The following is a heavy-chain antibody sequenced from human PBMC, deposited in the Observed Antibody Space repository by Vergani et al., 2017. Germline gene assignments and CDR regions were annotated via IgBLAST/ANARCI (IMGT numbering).Heavy chain of an antibody. CDR3: ARGDYGILTGYRY. J-gene: IGHJ4*02. CDR1: GYTFSNHY. CDR2: INPSGGHT. D-gene: IGHD3-9*01. Sequence: QVQVVQSGAEVKKSGASVKVSCKTSGYTFSNHYMHWVRQAPGQGLEWMGIINPSGGHTNYAQKFQGRITMTRDTSTGTVYMELRSLRSEDTAIYYCARGDYGILTGYRYWGQGTLVTVSA. V-gene: IGHV1-46*03.